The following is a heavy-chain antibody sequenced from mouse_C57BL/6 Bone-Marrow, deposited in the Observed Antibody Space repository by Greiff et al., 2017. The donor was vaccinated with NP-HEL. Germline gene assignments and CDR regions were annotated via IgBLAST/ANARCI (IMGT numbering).Heavy chain of an antibody. D-gene: IGHD1-1*01. V-gene: IGHV1-81*01. Sequence: VQLQQSGAELARPGASVKLSCKASGYTFTSYGISWVKQRTGQGLEWIGEIYPRSGNTYYNEKFKGKATLNAAQSSRTAYMGLRSLTSEDSAVYCGAPHYYGSRHWYVEVWGTGTTVTVSS. CDR3: APHYYGSRHWYVEV. CDR2: IYPRSGNT. CDR1: GYTFTSYG. J-gene: IGHJ1*03.